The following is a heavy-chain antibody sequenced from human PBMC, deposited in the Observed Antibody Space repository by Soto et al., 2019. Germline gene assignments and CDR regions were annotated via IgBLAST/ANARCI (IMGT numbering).Heavy chain of an antibody. Sequence: SSETLSLTCTVSGGSISSYYWSWIRQPPGKGLEWIGYIYYSGSTNYNPSLKSRVTISVDTSKNQFSLKLSSVTAAETAVYYCFSSRTYYYYYYMHVWREGTTVTVS. D-gene: IGHD6-6*01. CDR1: GGSISSYY. J-gene: IGHJ6*03. CDR3: FSSRTYYYYYYMHV. CDR2: IYYSGST. V-gene: IGHV4-59*01.